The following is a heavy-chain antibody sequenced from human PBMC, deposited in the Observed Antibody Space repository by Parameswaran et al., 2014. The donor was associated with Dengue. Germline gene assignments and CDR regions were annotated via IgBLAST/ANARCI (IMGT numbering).Heavy chain of an antibody. Sequence: WIRQSPSRGLEWLGRTYYRSKWYNDYAVSVIGRISINPDTSKNQFSLQLTSVTPEDTAVYYCSRDRPVPGMAVATNSYKDYFGMDVWGQGTTVTVSS. D-gene: IGHD6-19*01. V-gene: IGHV6-1*01. J-gene: IGHJ6*02. CDR2: TYYRSKWYN. CDR3: SRDRPVPGMAVATNSYKDYFGMDV.